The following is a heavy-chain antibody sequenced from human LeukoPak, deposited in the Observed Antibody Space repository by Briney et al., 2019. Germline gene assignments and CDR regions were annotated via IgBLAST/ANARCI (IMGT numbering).Heavy chain of an antibody. V-gene: IGHV1-18*01. D-gene: IGHD3-10*01. CDR2: ISAYNGNT. CDR1: GYTFTSYG. J-gene: IGHJ4*02. Sequence: ASVMVSCKASGYTFTSYGISWVRQAPGQGLEWMGWISAYNGNTNYAQKLQGRVTMTTDTSTSTAYMELRSLRSDDTAVYYCAKARGDSGSLRRSFDYWGQGTLVTVSS. CDR3: AKARGDSGSLRRSFDY.